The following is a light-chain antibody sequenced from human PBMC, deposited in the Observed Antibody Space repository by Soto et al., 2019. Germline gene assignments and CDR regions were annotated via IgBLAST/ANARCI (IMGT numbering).Light chain of an antibody. CDR3: QQYGSSPSWT. Sequence: DIVLTQSPGTLSFSPGERATLSCMASQSVSSNYLAWYQQKPGQAPRLLIYAASSRATGIPDRFSGSGSGTDFTLTISRLEPEDFAVYYCQQYGSSPSWTFGQGTKVDIK. CDR2: AAS. CDR1: QSVSSNY. J-gene: IGKJ1*01. V-gene: IGKV3-20*01.